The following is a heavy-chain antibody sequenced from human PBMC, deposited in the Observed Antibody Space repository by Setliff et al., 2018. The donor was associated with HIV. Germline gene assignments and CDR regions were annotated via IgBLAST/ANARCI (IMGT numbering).Heavy chain of an antibody. CDR3: ARWGYSRDGMDV. CDR1: EFTFSVYA. J-gene: IGHJ6*02. CDR2: ISGSGSTI. Sequence: GGSLRLSCAASEFTFSVYAMSWLRQAPGKGLEWVSGISGSGSTIYYADSVKGRFIISRDNAKNSLNLQMNSLRAEDTAVYYCARWGYSRDGMDVWGQGTTVTVSS. V-gene: IGHV3-11*04. D-gene: IGHD4-4*01.